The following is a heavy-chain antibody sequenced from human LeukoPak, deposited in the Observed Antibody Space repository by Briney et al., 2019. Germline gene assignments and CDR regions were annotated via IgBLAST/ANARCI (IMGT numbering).Heavy chain of an antibody. J-gene: IGHJ4*02. CDR2: MNPNSGNT. CDR1: GYTFTSYD. Sequence: ASVKVSCKASGYTFTSYDINWVRQATGQGLEWMGWMNPNSGNTGYAQKFQGRVTMTRNTSISTAYMELSSLRSEDTAVYYCARVPDILTGYYPEKYYFDYWGQGTLVTVSS. V-gene: IGHV1-8*01. D-gene: IGHD3-9*01. CDR3: ARVPDILTGYYPEKYYFDY.